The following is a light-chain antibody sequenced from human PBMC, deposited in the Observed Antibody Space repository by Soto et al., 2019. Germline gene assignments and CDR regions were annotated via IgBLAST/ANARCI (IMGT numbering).Light chain of an antibody. CDR1: SSDIGGYNF. CDR3: SSHGGSNNPYV. J-gene: IGLJ1*01. V-gene: IGLV2-8*01. Sequence: QSALTQPPSASGSPGQSVAISCTGTSSDIGGYNFVSWYQQHPGKAPKLRIYDVTKRPSGVPDRFSGSKSGNTATLIVSGLQAEDEADYSCSSHGGSNNPYVFGPGTKVTVL. CDR2: DVT.